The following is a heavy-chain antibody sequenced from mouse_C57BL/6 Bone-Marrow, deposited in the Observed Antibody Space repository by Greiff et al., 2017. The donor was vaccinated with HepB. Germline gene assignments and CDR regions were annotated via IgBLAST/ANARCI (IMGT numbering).Heavy chain of an antibody. Sequence: EVQLQQSGPELVKPGASVKISCKASGYTFTDYYMNWVKQSHGKSLEWIGDINPNNGGTSYNQKFKGKATLTVDKSSSTAYMELRSLTSEDSAVYYCARRGLLRGFTFAYWGQGTLVTVSA. CDR3: ARRGLLRGFTFAY. CDR2: INPNNGGT. V-gene: IGHV1-26*01. D-gene: IGHD1-1*01. J-gene: IGHJ3*01. CDR1: GYTFTDYY.